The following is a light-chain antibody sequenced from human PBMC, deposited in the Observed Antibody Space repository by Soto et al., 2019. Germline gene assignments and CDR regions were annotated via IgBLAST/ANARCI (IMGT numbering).Light chain of an antibody. J-gene: IGLJ2*01. CDR1: STNIGRNT. Sequence: QSVLTQTPSASGTPGQRVSISCSGSSTNIGRNTVIWYQQVPGTTPKVLIYSNSQRPSWVPDRFAGSKSDTSASLAISGLQSDDEADYYCAAWDDSLNGVVFGGGTKVTVL. CDR3: AAWDDSLNGVV. V-gene: IGLV1-44*01. CDR2: SNS.